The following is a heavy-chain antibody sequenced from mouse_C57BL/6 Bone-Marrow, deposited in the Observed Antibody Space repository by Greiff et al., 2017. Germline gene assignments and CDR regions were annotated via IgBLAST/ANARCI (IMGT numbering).Heavy chain of an antibody. CDR3: ASPGGNWYFDV. CDR2: IYPRSGNT. J-gene: IGHJ1*03. Sequence: VQLVESGAELARPGASVKLSCKASGYTFTSYGISWVKQRTGQGLEWIGEIYPRSGNTYYNEKFKGKATLTADKSSSTAYMELRSLTSEDSAVYFCASPGGNWYFDVWGTGTTVTVSS. V-gene: IGHV1-81*01. CDR1: GYTFTSYG.